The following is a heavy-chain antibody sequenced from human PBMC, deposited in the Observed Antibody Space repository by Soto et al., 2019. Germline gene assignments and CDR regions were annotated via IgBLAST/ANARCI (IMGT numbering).Heavy chain of an antibody. CDR1: GYSISSGYY. V-gene: IGHV4-38-2*02. CDR2: IYHSGST. D-gene: IGHD6-13*01. Sequence: PSETLSLTCAVSGYSISSGYYWGWIWQPPGKGLEWIGSIYHSGSTYYNPSLKSRVTISVDTSKNQFSLKLSSVTAADTAVYYCARDSPGAAADRPRPYYYYGMDVWGQGTTVTVSS. CDR3: ARDSPGAAADRPRPYYYYGMDV. J-gene: IGHJ6*02.